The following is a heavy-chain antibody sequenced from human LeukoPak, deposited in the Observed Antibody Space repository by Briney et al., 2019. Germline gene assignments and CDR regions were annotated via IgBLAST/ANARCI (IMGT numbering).Heavy chain of an antibody. CDR2: ISYDGSNK. J-gene: IGHJ4*02. Sequence: PGGSLRLSCAASGFTFSSYGMHWVRQAPGRGLEWVAVISYDGSNKYYADSVKGRFTISRDNSKNTLYLQMNSLRAEDTAVYYCAKPAGGGGWYHYFDYWGQGTLVTVSS. V-gene: IGHV3-30*18. CDR3: AKPAGGGGWYHYFDY. CDR1: GFTFSSYG. D-gene: IGHD6-19*01.